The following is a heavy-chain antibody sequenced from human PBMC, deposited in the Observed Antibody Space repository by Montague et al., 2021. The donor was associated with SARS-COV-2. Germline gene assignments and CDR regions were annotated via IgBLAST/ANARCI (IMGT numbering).Heavy chain of an antibody. V-gene: IGHV3-23*01. CDR2: ISGSADIT. CDR1: GFTFRNYA. J-gene: IGHJ4*02. CDR3: AKDREVANGGLYYFDY. Sequence: SLRLSCAASGFTFRNYAMIWVRQAPGKGLEWVSGISGSADITYYADSVKGRFTISRDNSKNTLYLQMISLRAGDTAVYYCAKDREVANGGLYYFDYWGQGTLVTVSS. D-gene: IGHD5-24*01.